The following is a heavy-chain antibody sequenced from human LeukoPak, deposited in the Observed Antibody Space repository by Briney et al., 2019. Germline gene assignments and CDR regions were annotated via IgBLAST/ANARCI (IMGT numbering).Heavy chain of an antibody. V-gene: IGHV4-4*07. CDR3: ARERGRIAALYYFDY. CDR2: IYTSGST. Sequence: SETLSLTCTVSGGSISSYYWSWIRQPAGEGLEWIGRIYTSGSTNYNPSLKSRVTMSVDTSKNQFSLKLSSVTAADTAVYYCARERGRIAALYYFDYWGQGTLVTVSS. J-gene: IGHJ4*02. D-gene: IGHD6-13*01. CDR1: GGSISSYY.